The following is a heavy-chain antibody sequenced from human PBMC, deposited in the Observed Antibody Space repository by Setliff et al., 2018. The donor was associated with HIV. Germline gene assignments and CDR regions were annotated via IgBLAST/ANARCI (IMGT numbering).Heavy chain of an antibody. J-gene: IGHJ3*02. Sequence: GGSLRLSCAASGFTFSTYAMSWVRQAPGKGLEWVSAISNSGGETYYADSVKGRVTLSRDNSKNTLYLQMNSLRAEDTAVYYCAKAALAPGRDLGVFDIWGQGTRGT. CDR2: ISNSGGET. CDR3: AKAALAPGRDLGVFDI. D-gene: IGHD6-13*01. V-gene: IGHV3-23*01. CDR1: GFTFSTYA.